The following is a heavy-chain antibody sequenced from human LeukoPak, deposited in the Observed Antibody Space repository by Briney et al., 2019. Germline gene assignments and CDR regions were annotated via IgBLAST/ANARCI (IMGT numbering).Heavy chain of an antibody. J-gene: IGHJ5*02. V-gene: IGHV3-7*01. Sequence: GGSLRLSCAASGFTFSSYWMSWVRQAPGKGLEWVANIKQDGSEKYYVDSVKGRFTISRDNAKNSLYLQMNSLRAEDTAVYYCARDGSGWDNWFDPWGQGTLVTVSS. CDR3: ARDGSGWDNWFDP. D-gene: IGHD6-19*01. CDR2: IKQDGSEK. CDR1: GFTFSSYW.